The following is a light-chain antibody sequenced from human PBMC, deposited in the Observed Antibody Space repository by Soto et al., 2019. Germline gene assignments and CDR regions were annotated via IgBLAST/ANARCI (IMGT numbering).Light chain of an antibody. CDR1: QTISSW. CDR3: QHYNSYSEA. V-gene: IGKV1-5*03. J-gene: IGKJ1*01. CDR2: KAS. Sequence: DIQMTQSPSTLSGSVGDRVTITCRASQTISSWLAWYQQNPGKAPKLLIYKASTLKSGVPSRFSGSGSGTEFTLPISSLQPDDFATYYCQHYNSYSEAFGQGTKVDI.